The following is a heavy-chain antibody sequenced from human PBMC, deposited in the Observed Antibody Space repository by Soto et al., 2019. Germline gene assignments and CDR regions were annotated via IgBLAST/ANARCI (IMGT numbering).Heavy chain of an antibody. D-gene: IGHD6-19*01. V-gene: IGHV4-59*01. J-gene: IGHJ4*02. Sequence: QVQLQESGPGLVKPSETLSLTCTVSGGSISSDYWTWIRQPPGKALEWIGNVYDSGRTNYNPSRRSRVTISMDTSKNQFSLNLNSVTAADTAVYHCATGTGWLPTDWGQGTLVTVSS. CDR2: VYDSGRT. CDR3: ATGTGWLPTD. CDR1: GGSISSDY.